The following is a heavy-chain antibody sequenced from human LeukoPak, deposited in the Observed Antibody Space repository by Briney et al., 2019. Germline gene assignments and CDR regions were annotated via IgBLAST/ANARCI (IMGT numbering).Heavy chain of an antibody. CDR2: IYYSGST. CDR1: GGSISSGDYY. Sequence: SQTLSLTCTVSGGSISSGDYYWSWTRQPPGKGLEWIGYIYYSGSTYYNPSLKSRVTISVDTSKNQFSLKLSSVTAADTAVYYCARAGTTKTTPKGIDYWGQGTLVTVSS. J-gene: IGHJ4*02. D-gene: IGHD1-7*01. CDR3: ARAGTTKTTPKGIDY. V-gene: IGHV4-30-4*08.